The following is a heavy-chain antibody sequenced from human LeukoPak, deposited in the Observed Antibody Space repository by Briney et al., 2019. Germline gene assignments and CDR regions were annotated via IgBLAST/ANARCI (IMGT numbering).Heavy chain of an antibody. CDR1: GFTFGDYA. CDR2: TSSSDPGT. V-gene: IGHV3-23*01. D-gene: IGHD2-15*01. J-gene: IGHJ4*02. Sequence: GGSLRLSCTASGFTFGDYAMTWVRQGPGKGLEWVAATSSSDPGTYHADSVRGRFTISRDNSKNTLYLQMNRLRVEDAAVYYCARAPVTSCRGAFCYPFDYWGQGTLVTVSS. CDR3: ARAPVTSCRGAFCYPFDY.